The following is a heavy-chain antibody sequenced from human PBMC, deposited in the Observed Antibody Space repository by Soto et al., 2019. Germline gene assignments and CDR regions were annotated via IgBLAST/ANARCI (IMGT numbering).Heavy chain of an antibody. CDR3: ARVPIDTYMIYWSDP. V-gene: IGHV4-61*08. D-gene: IGHD3-16*01. CDR2: IYFSGRT. J-gene: IGHJ5*02. CDR1: GDSVSSGDYY. Sequence: SETLSLTCTVSGDSVSSGDYYWTWIRQPPGKGLEWVGHIYFSGRTNYIPSLESRVTISLDTSKNQFSLKLTSVTAADTAVYYCARVPIDTYMIYWSDPWGQGTLVTVS.